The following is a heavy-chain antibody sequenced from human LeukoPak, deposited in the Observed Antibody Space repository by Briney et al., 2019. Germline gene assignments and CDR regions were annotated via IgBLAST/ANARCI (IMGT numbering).Heavy chain of an antibody. D-gene: IGHD6-19*01. Sequence: PSETLSLTCAVSGGSISSSSYYWGWIRQPPGKGLEWIGSIYYSGSTYYNPSLKSRVTISVDTSKNQFSLKLSSVTAADTAVYHCAGEGWDDAFDIWGQGTMVTVSS. J-gene: IGHJ3*02. CDR2: IYYSGST. CDR3: AGEGWDDAFDI. V-gene: IGHV4-39*01. CDR1: GGSISSSSYY.